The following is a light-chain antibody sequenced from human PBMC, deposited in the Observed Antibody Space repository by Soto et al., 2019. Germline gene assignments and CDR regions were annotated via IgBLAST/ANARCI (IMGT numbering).Light chain of an antibody. CDR2: GAS. CDR1: QSVSSN. V-gene: IGKV3-15*01. Sequence: DIVMTQSPATLSVSPGERATLSCRASQSVSSNLAWYQQKPGQAPRLLIYGASTRATGIPVRFSGSGSGTAFTPTISSLQSEDFAVYYCQQYNNWPPWTFGQGTKVEIK. CDR3: QQYNNWPPWT. J-gene: IGKJ1*01.